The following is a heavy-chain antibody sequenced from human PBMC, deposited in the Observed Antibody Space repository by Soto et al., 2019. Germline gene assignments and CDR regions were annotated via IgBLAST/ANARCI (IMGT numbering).Heavy chain of an antibody. CDR2: ISGSGGST. Sequence: EVQLLESGGGLVQPAGSLRLSCAASGFTFSSYAMSWVRQAPGKGLEWVSAISGSGGSTYYADSVKGRFTISRDNSKDALYLQMNSLRAEDRVVYYCAKDRSLSAYWGQGTLVTVSS. CDR3: AKDRSLSAY. CDR1: GFTFSSYA. V-gene: IGHV3-23*01. J-gene: IGHJ4*02. D-gene: IGHD1-26*01.